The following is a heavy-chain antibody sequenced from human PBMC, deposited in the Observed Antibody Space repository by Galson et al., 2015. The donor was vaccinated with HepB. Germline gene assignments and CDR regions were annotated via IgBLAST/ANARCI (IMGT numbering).Heavy chain of an antibody. CDR2: ISTTGGNT. CDR3: AKIPFLGGTSVPS. D-gene: IGHD4-23*01. CDR1: GFTFSHCD. Sequence: SLRLSCAASGFTFSHCDMSWVCQAPGKGLEWVSGISTTGGNTYFADSVRGRFTVSRDNSRNTLYLQMNSLRAEDTAVYYCAKIPFLGGTSVPSWGQGTLVTVSS. V-gene: IGHV3-23*01. J-gene: IGHJ5*02.